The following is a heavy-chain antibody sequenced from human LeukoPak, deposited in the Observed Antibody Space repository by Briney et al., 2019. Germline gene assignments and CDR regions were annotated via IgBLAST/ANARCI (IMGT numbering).Heavy chain of an antibody. CDR3: AKDRAPYNWNPFDY. CDR2: ISGSGGST. D-gene: IGHD1-20*01. CDR1: GFTFSSYA. V-gene: IGHV3-23*01. Sequence: GGSLRLSCAASGFTFSSYAMSWVRRAPGKGLEWVSAISGSGGSTYYADSVKGRFTISRDNSKNTLYLQMNSLRAEDTAVYYCAKDRAPYNWNPFDYWGQGTLVTVSS. J-gene: IGHJ4*02.